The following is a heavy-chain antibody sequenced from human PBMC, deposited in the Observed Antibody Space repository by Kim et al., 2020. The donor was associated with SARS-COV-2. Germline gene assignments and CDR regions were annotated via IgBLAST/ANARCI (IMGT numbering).Heavy chain of an antibody. J-gene: IGHJ5*02. CDR1: GFTFNTYA. Sequence: GVSLRLSCAASGFTFNTYAMNWVRQAPGKGLEWVSAISGSGGQIYYADSVKGRFTISRDSSNNTLFLQMDSLRAEDTAVYYCAKGEWWGQTTAPFDPWGQGTLVTVSS. CDR3: AKGEWWGQTTAPFDP. V-gene: IGHV3-23*01. CDR2: ISGSGGQI. D-gene: IGHD4-4*01.